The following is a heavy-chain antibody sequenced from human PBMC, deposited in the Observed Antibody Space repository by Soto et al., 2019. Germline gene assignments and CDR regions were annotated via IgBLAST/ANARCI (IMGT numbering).Heavy chain of an antibody. D-gene: IGHD1-26*01. Sequence: QVQLVESGGGVVQPGRSLRLSCAASGFIFRNFGMHWVRRAPGKGLEWVAVISGDGNDKYYPDSMKGRLTISRDNFNNTLYLQLNSLRPEDTAVYHCVQGASTAHQPLDSWGQGVLVTVSS. J-gene: IGHJ4*02. V-gene: IGHV3-30*03. CDR2: ISGDGNDK. CDR1: GFIFRNFG. CDR3: VQGASTAHQPLDS.